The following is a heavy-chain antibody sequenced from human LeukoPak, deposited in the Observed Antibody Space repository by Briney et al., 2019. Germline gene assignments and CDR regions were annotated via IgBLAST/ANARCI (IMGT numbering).Heavy chain of an antibody. CDR2: IYYSGST. J-gene: IGHJ3*02. CDR1: GGSISSYY. D-gene: IGHD2-21*02. Sequence: SETLSLTCTVSGGSISSYYWSWIRQPPGKGLEWIGYIYYSGSTNYNPSLKSRVTISVDTSKNQFSLKLSSVTAADTAVYYCARDGGPVAGAYCGGDCSVDAFDIWGQGTMVTVSS. V-gene: IGHV4-59*01. CDR3: ARDGGPVAGAYCGGDCSVDAFDI.